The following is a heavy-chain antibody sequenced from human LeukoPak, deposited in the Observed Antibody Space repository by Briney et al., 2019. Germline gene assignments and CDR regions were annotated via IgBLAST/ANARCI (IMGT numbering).Heavy chain of an antibody. V-gene: IGHV3-23*01. CDR1: GFTFSSYA. CDR3: AKEYSGTFSPFPSYFDC. CDR2: ISGSAGRA. D-gene: IGHD1-26*01. J-gene: IGHJ4*02. Sequence: GGSLRLSCAASGFTFSSYAMNWVRQAPGKGLEWVSAISGSAGRAYYADSVKGRFTISRDNSKNTLYLQMNSLRAEDTAVYYCAKEYSGTFSPFPSYFDCWGQGTLVTVSS.